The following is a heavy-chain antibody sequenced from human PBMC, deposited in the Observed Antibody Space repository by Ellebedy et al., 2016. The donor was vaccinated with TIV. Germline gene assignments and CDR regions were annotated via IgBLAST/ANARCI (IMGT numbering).Heavy chain of an antibody. CDR1: GFDVSSNY. Sequence: GGSLRLSCAVSGFDVSSNYWSWVRQAPGKGLDWVSIIYSAGSTYYADSVKGRFTISNDSSNNTLHLQMTSLRADDTAVYYCARVDLGLAFDHWGRGALITVSS. CDR2: IYSAGST. CDR3: ARVDLGLAFDH. V-gene: IGHV3-53*01. J-gene: IGHJ4*02. D-gene: IGHD3/OR15-3a*01.